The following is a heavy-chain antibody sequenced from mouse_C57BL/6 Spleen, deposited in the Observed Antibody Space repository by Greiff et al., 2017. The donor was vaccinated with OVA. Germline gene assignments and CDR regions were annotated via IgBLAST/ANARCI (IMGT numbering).Heavy chain of an antibody. CDR1: GYTFTEYT. V-gene: IGHV1-62-2*01. D-gene: IGHD3-2*02. Sequence: VKLMESGAELVKPGASVKLSCKASGYTFTEYTIHWVKQRSGQGLEWIGWFYPGSGSIKYTEKFKDKATLTADKSSSTVYMELSRLTSEDSAVYFCARHGTAQAREAWFAYWGQGTLVTVSA. J-gene: IGHJ3*01. CDR3: ARHGTAQAREAWFAY. CDR2: FYPGSGSI.